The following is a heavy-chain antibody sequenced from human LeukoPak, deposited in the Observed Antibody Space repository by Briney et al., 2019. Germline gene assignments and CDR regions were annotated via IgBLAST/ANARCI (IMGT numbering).Heavy chain of an antibody. CDR1: GGSITIYY. D-gene: IGHD3-10*01. J-gene: IGHJ6*02. V-gene: IGHV4-59*08. CDR3: ARGGYYYGSGSFYGMDV. Sequence: SETLSLTCTVSGGSITIYYWSWIRQPPGKGLEWIGYIYHSGRTNYNPSLKSRVTISVDTSKNQFYLNLSSVTAADTAVYYCARGGYYYGSGSFYGMDVWGQGTTVTVSS. CDR2: IYHSGRT.